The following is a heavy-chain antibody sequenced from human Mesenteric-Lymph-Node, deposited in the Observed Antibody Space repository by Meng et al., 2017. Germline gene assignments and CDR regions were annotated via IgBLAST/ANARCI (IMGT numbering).Heavy chain of an antibody. J-gene: IGHJ4*02. D-gene: IGHD6-13*01. Sequence: GESLKISCAASRFNFSTNGMMWVRQAPGKGLEWVSTISTGGERTYYADSVKGRFTISRDNSKNTLYLQMNSLRAGDTAVYYCARGTSKPIAAAGTSYFDYWGQGTLVTVSS. CDR2: ISTGGERT. CDR3: ARGTSKPIAAAGTSYFDY. CDR1: RFNFSTNG. V-gene: IGHV3-23*01.